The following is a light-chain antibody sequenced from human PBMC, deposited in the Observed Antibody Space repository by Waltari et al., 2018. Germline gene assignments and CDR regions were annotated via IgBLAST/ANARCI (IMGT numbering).Light chain of an antibody. CDR1: STDVGSYNR. CDR3: CSYAGSDHFYV. Sequence: QSALTQPPSVSGSPGQSVTISCTGTSTDVGSYNRVSWYQQPPGTAPKLMIYEVTHRPSGVPDRFSGSKSGNTASLTVSGLQAEDEAEYYCCSYAGSDHFYVFGTGTHVTVL. J-gene: IGLJ1*01. CDR2: EVT. V-gene: IGLV2-18*02.